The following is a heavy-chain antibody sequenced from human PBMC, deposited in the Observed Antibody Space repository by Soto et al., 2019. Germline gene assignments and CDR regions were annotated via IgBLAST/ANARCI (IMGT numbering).Heavy chain of an antibody. CDR1: GFTFSDYF. Sequence: PGGSLRLSCAASGFTFSDYFLSWIRQAPGKGLEWVSYISSSGIAIYYADSVKGRFTISRDNAKNSLYLQMNCLRAEDTAVYYCATEHVGGNYVFDYWGQGTLVTVSS. CDR2: ISSSGIAI. V-gene: IGHV3-11*01. D-gene: IGHD1-26*01. J-gene: IGHJ4*02. CDR3: ATEHVGGNYVFDY.